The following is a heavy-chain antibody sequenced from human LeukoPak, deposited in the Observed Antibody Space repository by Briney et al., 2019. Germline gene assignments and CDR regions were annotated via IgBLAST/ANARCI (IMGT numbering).Heavy chain of an antibody. J-gene: IGHJ4*02. CDR1: GYTFTSYA. CDR3: AKSKEGYCSSTSCYVLDY. D-gene: IGHD2-2*01. V-gene: IGHV1-3*01. CDR2: INAGSGNT. Sequence: ASVKVSCKASGYTFTSYAMHWVRQAPGQRLEWMGWINAGSGNTKYSQKFQGRVTITRDTSASTAYMELSSLRSEDTAVYYCAKSKEGYCSSTSCYVLDYWGQGTLVTVSS.